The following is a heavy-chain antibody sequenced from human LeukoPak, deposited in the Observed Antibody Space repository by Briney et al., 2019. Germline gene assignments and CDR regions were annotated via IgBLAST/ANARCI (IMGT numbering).Heavy chain of an antibody. CDR3: ATDLRGYSYGQIDY. CDR2: VDPEDGET. V-gene: IGHV1-69-2*01. CDR1: GYTFTDYY. Sequence: ASVKVSCKVSGYTFTDYYMHWVQQAPGKGLEWMGLVDPEDGETIYAEKFQGRVTITADTSTDTAYIELSSLRSEDTAVYYCATDLRGYSYGQIDYWGQGTLVTVSS. D-gene: IGHD5-18*01. J-gene: IGHJ4*02.